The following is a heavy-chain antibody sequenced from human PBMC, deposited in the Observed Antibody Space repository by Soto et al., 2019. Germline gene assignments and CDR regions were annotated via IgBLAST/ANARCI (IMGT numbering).Heavy chain of an antibody. CDR2: IIPMFGTA. J-gene: IGHJ6*02. CDR1: GGTFSSYA. CDR3: ARDYSGSGTYGMDV. V-gene: IGHV1-69*01. Sequence: QVQLVQSGAEVKKPGSSVKVSCKASGGTFSSYAIRWVRQAPGQGLEWMGGIIPMFGTANYAQNFQGRVTITADESTSTAYMELSSLRSEDTAVYYCARDYSGSGTYGMDVWDQGTTVTVSS. D-gene: IGHD3-10*01.